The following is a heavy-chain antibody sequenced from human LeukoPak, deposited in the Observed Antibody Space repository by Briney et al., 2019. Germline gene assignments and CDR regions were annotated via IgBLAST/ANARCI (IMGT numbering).Heavy chain of an antibody. CDR3: ARVNCGGDCYSDRGAFDI. Sequence: GASVKVSCKASGGTFSSYGISWVRQAPGQGPEWMGGIIPIFGTANYAQKFQGRVTITADKSTTTAYMELSSVRSKDTAVYYCARVNCGGDCYSDRGAFDIWGQGTMVTVSS. J-gene: IGHJ3*02. CDR1: GGTFSSYG. CDR2: IIPIFGTA. D-gene: IGHD2-21*02. V-gene: IGHV1-69*06.